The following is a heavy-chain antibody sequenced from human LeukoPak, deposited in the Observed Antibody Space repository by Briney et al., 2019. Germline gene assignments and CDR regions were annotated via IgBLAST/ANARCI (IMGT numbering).Heavy chain of an antibody. CDR3: AKESALTNAFDI. V-gene: IGHV3-30*18. CDR1: GFTFSGYG. Sequence: GRSLRLSCAASGFTFSGYGMHWVRQAPGKGLEWVAVISYDGSNKYYADSVKGRFTISRDNSKNTLYLQMNSLRAEDTAVYYCAKESALTNAFDIWGQGTMVTVSS. CDR2: ISYDGSNK. J-gene: IGHJ3*02. D-gene: IGHD1-14*01.